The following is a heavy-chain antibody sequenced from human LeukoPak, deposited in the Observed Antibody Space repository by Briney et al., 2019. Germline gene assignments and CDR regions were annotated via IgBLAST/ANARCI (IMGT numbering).Heavy chain of an antibody. CDR1: GGSISSYY. Sequence: SSETLSRTSTVSGGSISSYYWSWIRPPPGKGLVGIVNTYYSGSTNYNPSLRRRATTSVETSKTQFSLQLSSMTAADTAVYYCARQGRRGYSYGLDYWGQGTLVTVSS. J-gene: IGHJ4*02. V-gene: IGHV4-59*08. D-gene: IGHD5-18*01. CDR3: ARQGRRGYSYGLDY. CDR2: TYYSGST.